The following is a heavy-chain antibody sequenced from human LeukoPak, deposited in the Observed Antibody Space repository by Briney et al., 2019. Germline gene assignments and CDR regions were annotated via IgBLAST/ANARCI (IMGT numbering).Heavy chain of an antibody. J-gene: IGHJ4*02. Sequence: ASVKVSCTASGYTFTSYDINWVRQATGQGLEWMGWMNPNSGNTGYAQKFRGRVTMTRDTSISTAYMELSSLRSEDTAVYYCARAQRAKNDYSHWGQGTLVTVSS. CDR2: MNPNSGNT. D-gene: IGHD4-11*01. CDR3: ARAQRAKNDYSH. CDR1: GYTFTSYD. V-gene: IGHV1-8*01.